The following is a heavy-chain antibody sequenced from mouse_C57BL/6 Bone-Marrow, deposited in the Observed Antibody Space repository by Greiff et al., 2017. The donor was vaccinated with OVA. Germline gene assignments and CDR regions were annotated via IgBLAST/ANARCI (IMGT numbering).Heavy chain of an antibody. CDR3: ARKGGYYFDY. CDR2: IDPANGNT. V-gene: IGHV14-3*01. J-gene: IGHJ2*01. Sequence: VQLQQSVAELVRPGASVKLSCTASGFHIKNTYMHWVKQRPEQGLEWIGRIDPANGNTKYAPKFQGKATITADTASNTAYLQLSSLTSEDTAIYYCARKGGYYFDYWGQGTTLTVSS. CDR1: GFHIKNTY.